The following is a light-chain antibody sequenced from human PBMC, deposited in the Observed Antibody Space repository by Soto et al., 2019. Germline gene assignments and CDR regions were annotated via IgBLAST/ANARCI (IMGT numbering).Light chain of an antibody. J-gene: IGKJ5*01. CDR1: RSVSSY. CDR3: QQRSNWPIT. V-gene: IGKV3-11*01. Sequence: EIVLTQSPATLYLSPGESATLSCRATRSVSSYLAWYQQKPGQAPRLLIYDASSRPTDIPARFSGSGSGTDFTLTISSLEPEDFALYYCQQRSNWPITFGQGTRPEIK. CDR2: DAS.